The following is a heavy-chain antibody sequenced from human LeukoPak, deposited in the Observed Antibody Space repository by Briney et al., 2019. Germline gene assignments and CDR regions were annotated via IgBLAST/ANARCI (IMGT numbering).Heavy chain of an antibody. CDR1: GFTFSDYW. CDR2: IKEDGNEK. D-gene: IGHD3-9*01. Sequence: GGSLRLSCEASGFTFSDYWMSWVRQAPGKGLEWVANIKEDGNEKYYVDSVKGRFTISRDNAKNAVYLQMNSLTAEDTAVYYCARGKLDFAFWGQGTLVTVPS. J-gene: IGHJ4*02. V-gene: IGHV3-7*01. CDR3: ARGKLDFAF.